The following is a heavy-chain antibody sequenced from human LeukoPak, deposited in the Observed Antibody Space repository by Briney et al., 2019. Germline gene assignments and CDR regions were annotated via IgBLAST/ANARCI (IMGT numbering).Heavy chain of an antibody. Sequence: GGSLRLSCAASGFTFSSYSMNWVRQAPGRGLEWVSYISSGSGTIYYADSVKGRFTISRDNAKNSLYLQMNSLRAEDTAVYYCARGDVDTAMAIDYWGQGTLVTASS. D-gene: IGHD5-18*01. V-gene: IGHV3-48*01. CDR2: ISSGSGTI. J-gene: IGHJ4*02. CDR1: GFTFSSYS. CDR3: ARGDVDTAMAIDY.